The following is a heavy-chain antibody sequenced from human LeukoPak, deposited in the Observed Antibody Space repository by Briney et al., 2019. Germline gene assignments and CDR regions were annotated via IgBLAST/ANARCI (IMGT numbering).Heavy chain of an antibody. J-gene: IGHJ6*03. CDR3: ARHGATVNTDYMDV. D-gene: IGHD4-17*01. Sequence: GGPLRISCKGSGYNFTTYWIDWVRQLPGKGLEWMGFIYPGDSDTRYSPSFQGQVTISADKSISTAYLQWSSLKASDTAMYYCARHGATVNTDYMDVWGKGTTVTVSS. CDR1: GYNFTTYW. CDR2: IYPGDSDT. V-gene: IGHV5-51*01.